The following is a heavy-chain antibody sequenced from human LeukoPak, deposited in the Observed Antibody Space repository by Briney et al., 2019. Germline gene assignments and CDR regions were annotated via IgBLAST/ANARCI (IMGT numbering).Heavy chain of an antibody. CDR2: IYSSGST. Sequence: SETLSLTCTVSGASISAFHWTWFRQPAGKGLEWIGLIYSSGSTLFNPSLKSRVAMSVDLTKNQLSLKLTSVTAADTAMYYCARKPGDYWGRGTLVTVSS. V-gene: IGHV4-4*07. CDR3: ARKPGDY. J-gene: IGHJ4*02. CDR1: GASISAFH.